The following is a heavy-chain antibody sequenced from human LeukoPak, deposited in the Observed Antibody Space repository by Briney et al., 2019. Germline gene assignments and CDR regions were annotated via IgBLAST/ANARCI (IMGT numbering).Heavy chain of an antibody. V-gene: IGHV1-18*01. Sequence: GASVKVSCKASGYTFTSYGISWVRQAPGQGLEWMGWISAYNGNTNYAQKLQGRVTMTTDTSTSTAYMELRSLRSDDTAVYYCARVSGSSWSSGGAFDIWGQGTMVTVSS. CDR2: ISAYNGNT. J-gene: IGHJ3*02. D-gene: IGHD6-13*01. CDR1: GYTFTSYG. CDR3: ARVSGSSWSSGGAFDI.